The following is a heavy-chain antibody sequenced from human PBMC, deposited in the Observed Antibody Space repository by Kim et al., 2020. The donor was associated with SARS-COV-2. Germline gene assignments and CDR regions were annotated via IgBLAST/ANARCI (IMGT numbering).Heavy chain of an antibody. V-gene: IGHV3-23*01. CDR2: IRGSGVRT. D-gene: IGHD3-3*01. CDR3: AKYESGPLWSGYGMGYYYSYGMDV. CDR1: GFTFSSYA. J-gene: IGHJ6*02. Sequence: GGSLRLSCAASGFTFSSYAMSWVRQAPGKGLEWVSAIRGSGVRTNYADSVKGRFTISRDNSKNTLYLQMNSLRAEDTAVYYCAKYESGPLWSGYGMGYYYSYGMDVWGQGTTVTVSS.